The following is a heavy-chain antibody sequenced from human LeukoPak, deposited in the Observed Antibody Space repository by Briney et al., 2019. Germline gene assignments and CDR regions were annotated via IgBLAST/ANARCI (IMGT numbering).Heavy chain of an antibody. CDR1: GGTFSSYA. V-gene: IGHV1-69*13. J-gene: IGHJ4*02. D-gene: IGHD3-16*01. Sequence: ASVKVSCKASGGTFSSYAISWVRQAPGQGLEWTGGIIPIFGTANYAQKFQGRVTITADESTSTAYMELSSLRSEDTAVYYCARFAPSKGVYYFDYWGQGTLVTVSS. CDR3: ARFAPSKGVYYFDY. CDR2: IIPIFGTA.